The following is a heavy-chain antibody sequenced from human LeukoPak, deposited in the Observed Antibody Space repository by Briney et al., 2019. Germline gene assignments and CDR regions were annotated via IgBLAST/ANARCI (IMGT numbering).Heavy chain of an antibody. CDR1: GGSFSGYY. CDR3: AIRLVRRQTRQIDY. Sequence: SETLSLTCAVYGGSFSGYYWSWIRQPPGKGLEWIGEINHSGSTNYNPSLKSRVTISVDTSKNQFSLKLSSVTAAHTDVYYCAIRLVRRQTRQIDYWGQGTLVTVSS. V-gene: IGHV4-34*01. J-gene: IGHJ4*02. CDR2: INHSGST. D-gene: IGHD3-9*01.